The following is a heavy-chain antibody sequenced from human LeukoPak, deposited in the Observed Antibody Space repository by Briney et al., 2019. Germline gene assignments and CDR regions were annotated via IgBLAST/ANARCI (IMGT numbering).Heavy chain of an antibody. J-gene: IGHJ4*02. CDR3: KEIDQ. Sequence: GGTLRLSCAASGFTFSSYGMSWVRQAPGKGLEWVSSISSSSSYIYYADSVKGRSTISRDNSKNTLYLQINSLRAEDTAVYYCKEIDQWGQGTLVTVSS. V-gene: IGHV3-21*01. CDR2: ISSSSSYI. CDR1: GFTFSSYG.